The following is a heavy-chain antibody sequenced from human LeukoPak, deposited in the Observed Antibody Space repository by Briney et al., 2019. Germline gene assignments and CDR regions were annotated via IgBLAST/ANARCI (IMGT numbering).Heavy chain of an antibody. CDR1: GLTVSNNY. CDR3: ARDIAVAGKGYYFDY. Sequence: GGSLRLSCAASGLTVSNNYMSWGRQAPGKGLEWVSSIYSGGSTYYADSVKGRFTISRDNSKNTLYLQMNSLRADDTAVYYCARDIAVAGKGYYFDYWGQGTLVTVSS. V-gene: IGHV3-66*01. J-gene: IGHJ4*02. CDR2: IYSGGST. D-gene: IGHD6-19*01.